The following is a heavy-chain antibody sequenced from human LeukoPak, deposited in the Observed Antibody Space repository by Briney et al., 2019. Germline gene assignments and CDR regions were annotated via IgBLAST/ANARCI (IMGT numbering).Heavy chain of an antibody. D-gene: IGHD3-9*01. Sequence: PSETLSLTCTVSGDSFSRHYWSWIRQPPGKGLEWIGYIYYSGSTYYNPSLKSRVTISVGTSKNQFSLKLSSVTAADTAVYYCARGYYDILTGYYRAWYFDLWGRGTLVTVSS. CDR2: IYYSGST. V-gene: IGHV4-59*11. J-gene: IGHJ2*01. CDR1: GDSFSRHY. CDR3: ARGYYDILTGYYRAWYFDL.